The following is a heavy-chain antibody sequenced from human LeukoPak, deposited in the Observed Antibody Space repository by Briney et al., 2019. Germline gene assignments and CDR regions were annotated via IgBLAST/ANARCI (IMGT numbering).Heavy chain of an antibody. CDR1: GYTFTSYG. V-gene: IGHV1-18*01. CDR3: ARDPAPTIAAAGPRYFQH. Sequence: ASVKVSCKASGYTFTSYGISWVRQAPGQGLEWMGWISAYNGNTNYAQKLQGRVTMTTDTSTSTAYMELRSLRSDDTAVYYCARDPAPTIAAAGPRYFQHWGQGTLVTVSS. D-gene: IGHD6-13*01. J-gene: IGHJ1*01. CDR2: ISAYNGNT.